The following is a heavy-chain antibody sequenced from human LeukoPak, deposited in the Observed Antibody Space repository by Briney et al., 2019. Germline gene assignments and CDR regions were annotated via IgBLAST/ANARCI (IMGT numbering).Heavy chain of an antibody. V-gene: IGHV4-34*01. D-gene: IGHD3-22*01. CDR2: ISHSGST. CDR3: VTYYYGSSAPKRNY. Sequence: SETLSLTCAVYGGSFSDYFWSWIRQPPGKGLEWIGEISHSGSTTYSPSLRSRVTISGDTSKKQFSLKLSSVTAADTAVYYCVTYYYGSSAPKRNYWGQGILVTVSS. CDR1: GGSFSDYF. J-gene: IGHJ4*02.